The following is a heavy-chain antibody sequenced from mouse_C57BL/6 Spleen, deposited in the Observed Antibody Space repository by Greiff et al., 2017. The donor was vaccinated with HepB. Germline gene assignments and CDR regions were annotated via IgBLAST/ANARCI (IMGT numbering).Heavy chain of an antibody. D-gene: IGHD2-3*01. CDR1: GYTFTSYW. J-gene: IGHJ4*01. CDR3: ARSGDGYPDGMDY. CDR2: IDPSDSYT. V-gene: IGHV1-59*01. Sequence: VQLQQPGAELVRPGTSVKLSCKASGYTFTSYWMHWVKQRPGQGLEWIGVIDPSDSYTNYNQKFKGKATLTVDTSSSTAYMQLSSLTSEDSAVYYCARSGDGYPDGMDYWGQGTSVTVSS.